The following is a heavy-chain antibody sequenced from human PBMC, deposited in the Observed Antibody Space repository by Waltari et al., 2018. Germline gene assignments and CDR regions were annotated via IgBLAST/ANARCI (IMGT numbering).Heavy chain of an antibody. V-gene: IGHV1-2*02. J-gene: IGHJ3*02. CDR1: GYTFSGYY. CDR2: INCNNGDR. CDR3: VREQQLVPYTDEAFDI. Sequence: QVQLVQSGAEVKKPGASVKVSCKASGYTFSGYYIHWVRQAPGQWLEWMGWINCNNGDRKYAQKFPGRVTMTRDTPISTAYMDLGGLISVDTAVYYCVREQQLVPYTDEAFDIWGQGTVVTVSS. D-gene: IGHD6-13*01.